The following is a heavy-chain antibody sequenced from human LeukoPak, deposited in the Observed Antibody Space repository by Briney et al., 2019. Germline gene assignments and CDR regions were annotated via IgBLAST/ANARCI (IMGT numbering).Heavy chain of an antibody. CDR3: ARVKDLTFDI. Sequence: SETLSLTCTVSGGSVGSGGYYWSWIRQPPGKGLEWIGYIYYRESTNYNPSLESRVTISVETSKNQFSLKLSSVTAADTAFYYCARVKDLTFDIWGQGTMVTVSS. CDR2: IYYREST. V-gene: IGHV4-61*08. J-gene: IGHJ3*02. CDR1: GGSVGSGGYY.